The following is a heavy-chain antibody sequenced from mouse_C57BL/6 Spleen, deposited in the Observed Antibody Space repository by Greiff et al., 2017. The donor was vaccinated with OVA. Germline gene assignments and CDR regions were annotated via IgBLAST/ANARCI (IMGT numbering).Heavy chain of an antibody. V-gene: IGHV1-26*01. CDR2: INPNNGGT. J-gene: IGHJ1*03. CDR1: GYTFTDYY. Sequence: EVKLMASGPELVKPGASVKISCKASGYTFTDYYMNWVKQSHGKSLEWIGDINPNNGGTSYNQKFTGKATLTVDKSSSTAYMELRSLTSEDSAVYYCARDYYGSSYYWYFDVWGTGTTVTVSS. CDR3: ARDYYGSSYYWYFDV. D-gene: IGHD1-1*01.